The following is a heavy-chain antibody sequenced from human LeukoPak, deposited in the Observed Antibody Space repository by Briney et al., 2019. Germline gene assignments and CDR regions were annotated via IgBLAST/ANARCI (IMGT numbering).Heavy chain of an antibody. D-gene: IGHD3-16*01. CDR1: GFNFGSYS. Sequence: GGSLRLSCAASGFNFGSYSMTWVRQAPGKGLEWVSYISSSSNTIYYADSVKGRFTISRDNAKNSLYLQMNSLRAEDTAVYYCARDFFMTPDYWGQGTLVTVSS. CDR3: ARDFFMTPDY. J-gene: IGHJ4*02. V-gene: IGHV3-48*01. CDR2: ISSSSNTI.